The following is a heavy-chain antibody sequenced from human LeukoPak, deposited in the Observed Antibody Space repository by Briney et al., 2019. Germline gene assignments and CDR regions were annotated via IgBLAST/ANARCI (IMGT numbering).Heavy chain of an antibody. V-gene: IGHV4-34*01. Sequence: PSETLSLTCAVYGGSFSGYYWSWIRQPPGEGLEWIGEINHSGSTNYNPSLKSRVTISVDTSKNQFSLKLSSVTAADTAVYYCARADYYGSGSYLWDPRYYFDYWGQGTLVTVSS. CDR1: GGSFSGYY. J-gene: IGHJ4*02. D-gene: IGHD3-10*01. CDR2: INHSGST. CDR3: ARADYYGSGSYLWDPRYYFDY.